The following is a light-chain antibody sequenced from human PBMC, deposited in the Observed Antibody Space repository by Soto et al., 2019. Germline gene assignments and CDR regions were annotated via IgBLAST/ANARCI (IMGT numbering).Light chain of an antibody. Sequence: EIVLTQSPGTLSLSPGKRATLSCRASQTVSSSFLAWYQQKPGQAPRLLIYGASSRATGIPDRFSGSGSGTDFTLTISILEPEDFAVYYCQLYGSSPLTFGGGTKVEIK. V-gene: IGKV3-20*01. J-gene: IGKJ4*01. CDR2: GAS. CDR1: QTVSSSF. CDR3: QLYGSSPLT.